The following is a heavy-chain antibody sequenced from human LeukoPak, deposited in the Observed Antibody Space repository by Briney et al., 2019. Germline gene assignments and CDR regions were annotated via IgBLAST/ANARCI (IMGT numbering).Heavy chain of an antibody. J-gene: IGHJ5*02. V-gene: IGHV1-69*06. D-gene: IGHD3-3*01. Sequence: ASVKVSCKASGYTFTSYGISWVRQTPGQGLEWMGGIIPIFGTANYAQKFQGRVTITADKSTSTAYMELSSLRSEDTAVYYCARDSNYDFWSGYRYWFDPWGQGTLVTVSS. CDR1: GYTFTSYG. CDR3: ARDSNYDFWSGYRYWFDP. CDR2: IIPIFGTA.